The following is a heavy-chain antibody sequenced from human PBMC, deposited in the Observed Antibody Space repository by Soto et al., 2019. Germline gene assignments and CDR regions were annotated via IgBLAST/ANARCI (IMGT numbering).Heavy chain of an antibody. V-gene: IGHV4-34*01. CDR1: GGSFSGYY. Sequence: QVQLQQWGAGLLKPSETLSLTCAVYGGSFSGYYWSWIRQPPGKGLEWIGEINHSGSTNYNPSLKSRVIISVDTSKNQFFLKLSSVTAADAAVYYWARPSGYDSGVGGYWGQGTLVTVSS. J-gene: IGHJ4*02. D-gene: IGHD5-12*01. CDR2: INHSGST. CDR3: ARPSGYDSGVGGY.